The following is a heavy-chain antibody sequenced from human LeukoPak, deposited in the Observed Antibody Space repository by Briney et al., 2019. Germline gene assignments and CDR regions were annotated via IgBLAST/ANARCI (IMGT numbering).Heavy chain of an antibody. Sequence: PSETLSLTCTVSGGSISSSSSYWGWIRQPPGKGLEWIGSIYYSGSTYYNPSLKSRVTISVDTSKNQFSLKLSSVTAADTAVYYCARPLGSSGWYGWFDPWGQGTLVTVSS. CDR3: ARPLGSSGWYGWFDP. CDR2: IYYSGST. J-gene: IGHJ5*02. CDR1: GGSISSSSSY. D-gene: IGHD6-19*01. V-gene: IGHV4-39*01.